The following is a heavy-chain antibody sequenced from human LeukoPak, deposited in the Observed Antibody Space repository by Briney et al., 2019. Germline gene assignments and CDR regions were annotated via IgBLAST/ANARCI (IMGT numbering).Heavy chain of an antibody. Sequence: PGGSLRLSCAASGFTVSSNYMSWVRQAPGKGLEWVSVIYSGGSTYYADSVKGRFTISRDNSKNTLYFQMNSLRAEDTAVYYCARVTVTTTSDYLDYWGQGTLVTVSS. D-gene: IGHD4-17*01. CDR2: IYSGGST. CDR1: GFTVSSNY. V-gene: IGHV3-53*01. CDR3: ARVTVTTTSDYLDY. J-gene: IGHJ4*02.